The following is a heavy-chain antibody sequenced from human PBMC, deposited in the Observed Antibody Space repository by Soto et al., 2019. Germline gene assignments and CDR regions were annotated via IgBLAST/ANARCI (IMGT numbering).Heavy chain of an antibody. Sequence: GGSLILSCAASGFTFSSYGMHWVRQAPGKGLEWVAIISYDGSNKYYADSVKGRFTISRDNSKNTLYLQMNSLGAEDTAVYYCARSPTRTNYADYFDPWGQGTLVTVSS. CDR3: ARSPTRTNYADYFDP. D-gene: IGHD4-17*01. CDR2: ISYDGSNK. J-gene: IGHJ5*02. V-gene: IGHV3-30*03. CDR1: GFTFSSYG.